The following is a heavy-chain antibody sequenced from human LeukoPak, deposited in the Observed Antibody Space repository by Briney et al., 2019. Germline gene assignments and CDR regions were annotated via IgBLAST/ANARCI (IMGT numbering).Heavy chain of an antibody. D-gene: IGHD5-12*01. V-gene: IGHV3-7*01. CDR2: IKQDGSEK. CDR3: ARDEWLRFNY. J-gene: IGHJ4*02. Sequence: GGSLRLSCAASGFTFSSYAMHWVRQAPGKGLEWVANIKQDGSEKYYVDSVKGRFTISRDNAKNSLYLQMNSLRAEDTAVYYCARDEWLRFNYWGQGTLVTVSS. CDR1: GFTFSSYA.